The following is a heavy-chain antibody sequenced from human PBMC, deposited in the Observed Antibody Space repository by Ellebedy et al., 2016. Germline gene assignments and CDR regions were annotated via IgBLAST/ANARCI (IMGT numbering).Heavy chain of an antibody. CDR2: IYTSGST. D-gene: IGHD1-26*01. CDR3: ARGIVTPFFDS. J-gene: IGHJ4*02. V-gene: IGHV4-4*07. CDR1: GGSISSYY. Sequence: SETLSLTCTVSGGSISSYYWSWIRQPAGKGLEWIGRIYTSGSTNYNPSLKSRVTMSLDTSKNQFSLRLTSLTAADTAVYYCARGIVTPFFDSWGQGTLVTVSS.